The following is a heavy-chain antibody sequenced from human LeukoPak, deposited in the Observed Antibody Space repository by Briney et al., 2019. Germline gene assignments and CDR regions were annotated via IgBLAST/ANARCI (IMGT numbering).Heavy chain of an antibody. V-gene: IGHV3-23*01. CDR2: ISGSGGST. D-gene: IGHD3-10*01. CDR1: GFTFSSYA. J-gene: IGHJ4*02. CDR3: AKDPDYYGSGSYYNLDYFDY. Sequence: GGSLRLSCAASGFTFSSYATSWVRQAPGKGLEWVSAISGSGGSTYYADSVKGRFTISRDNSKNTLYLQMNSLRAEDTAVYYCAKDPDYYGSGSYYNLDYFDYWGQGTLVTVS.